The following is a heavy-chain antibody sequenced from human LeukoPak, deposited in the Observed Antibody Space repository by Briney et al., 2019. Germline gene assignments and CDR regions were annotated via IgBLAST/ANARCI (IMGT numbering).Heavy chain of an antibody. CDR2: ISYDGSNK. CDR1: GFTFSSYA. CDR3: ARGVGATRTGYYYYYGMDV. J-gene: IGHJ6*02. D-gene: IGHD1-26*01. Sequence: GGSLRLSCAASGFTFSSYAMHWVRQAPGKGLEWVAVISYDGSNKYYADSVKGRFTISRDNSKNTLYLQMNSLRAEDTAVYYCARGVGATRTGYYYYYGMDVWGQGTTVTVSS. V-gene: IGHV3-30-3*01.